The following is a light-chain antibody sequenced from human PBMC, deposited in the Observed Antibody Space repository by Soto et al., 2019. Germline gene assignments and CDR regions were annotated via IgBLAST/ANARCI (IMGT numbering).Light chain of an antibody. J-gene: IGLJ2*01. V-gene: IGLV1-36*01. Sequence: QSVLTQPPSVSAAPRQRVTISCSGSTSNIGNNAVSWYQQFPGKAPTLIIYFDDLLPSGVSDRFSGSKSGTSASLAISGRESEDEADYYCAAWDDSLDGVVFGGGTKLTVL. CDR2: FDD. CDR1: TSNIGNNA. CDR3: AAWDDSLDGVV.